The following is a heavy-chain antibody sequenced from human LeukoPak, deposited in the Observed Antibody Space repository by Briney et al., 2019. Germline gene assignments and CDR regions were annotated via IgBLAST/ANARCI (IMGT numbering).Heavy chain of an antibody. D-gene: IGHD3-10*01. CDR2: ITWNGGTI. J-gene: IGHJ4*02. CDR1: GFSFDDFA. V-gene: IGHV3-9*01. CDR3: ATRYASGPITDY. Sequence: GRSLRLSCAASGFSFDDFAMHWVRQAPGKGLEWVSGITWNGGTIDYPDSVKGRFTISRDNAKNSLYLQMNSLRAEDTALYYCATRYASGPITDYWGQGTLVTVSS.